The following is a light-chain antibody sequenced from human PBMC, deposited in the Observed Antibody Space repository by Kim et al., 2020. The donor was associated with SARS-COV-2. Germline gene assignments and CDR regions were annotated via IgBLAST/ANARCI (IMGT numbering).Light chain of an antibody. CDR1: SSDVGGYKY. V-gene: IGLV2-11*01. Sequence: QSALTQPRSVSGSPGQSVTISCTGTSSDVGGYKYVSWYQQHPGKAPKLMIYDVSKRPSGAPDRFSGSKSGNTASLTISELQAEDEADYYCCSYAGSYTWVFGGGTQLTVL. CDR2: DVS. J-gene: IGLJ3*02. CDR3: CSYAGSYTWV.